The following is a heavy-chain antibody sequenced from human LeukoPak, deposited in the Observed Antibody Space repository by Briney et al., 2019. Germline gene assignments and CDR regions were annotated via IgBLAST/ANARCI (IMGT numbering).Heavy chain of an antibody. J-gene: IGHJ3*02. CDR1: GYTFTGYY. Sequence: ASVKVSCKASGYTFTGYYMHWVRQAPGQGLEWMGRINPNSGGTNYAQKFQGRVTMTSDTSISTAYMELRSLRSDDTAVYYCARDRSGYYYGDAFDIWGQGTMVTVSS. V-gene: IGHV1-2*06. D-gene: IGHD3-22*01. CDR2: INPNSGGT. CDR3: ARDRSGYYYGDAFDI.